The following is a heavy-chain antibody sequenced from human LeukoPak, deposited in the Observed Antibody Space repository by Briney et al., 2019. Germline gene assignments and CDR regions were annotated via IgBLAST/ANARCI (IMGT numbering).Heavy chain of an antibody. CDR3: ARGTIAVAAGTLGFDY. V-gene: IGHV4-59*01. J-gene: IGHJ4*02. CDR2: IYYSGST. D-gene: IGHD6-19*01. Sequence: SETLCLTCTVSGGSISSYYWSWIRQPPGEGLEWIGYIYYSGSTNYNPSLKSRVTISVDTSKNQFSLKLSSVTAADTAVYYCARGTIAVAAGTLGFDYWGQGTLVTVSS. CDR1: GGSISSYY.